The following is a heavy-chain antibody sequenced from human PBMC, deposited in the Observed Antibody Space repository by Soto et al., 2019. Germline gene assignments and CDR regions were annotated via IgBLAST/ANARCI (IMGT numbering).Heavy chain of an antibody. Sequence: EVQLLDSGGGLVQPGGSLRLSCAASGFTFRTYAMSWVRQAPGKGLEWVSTISDSGTTYYANSVKGRFTISRDNSRNTLDLQRNSLRVEDTAVYYCAKGGEGSCSRTSWLYCSDSWGQGTLVTVSS. CDR3: AKGGEGSCSRTSWLYCSDS. D-gene: IGHD2-2*01. V-gene: IGHV3-23*01. CDR2: ISDSGTT. CDR1: GFTFRTYA. J-gene: IGHJ5*01.